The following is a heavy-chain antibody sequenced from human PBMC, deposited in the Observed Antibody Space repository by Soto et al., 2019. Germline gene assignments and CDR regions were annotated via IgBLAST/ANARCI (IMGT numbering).Heavy chain of an antibody. V-gene: IGHV3-21*01. J-gene: IGHJ4*02. CDR1: GFTFSRYT. Sequence: EVQLVESGGGLVKPGGSLRLSCAASGFTFSRYTMNWVRQAPGKGLEWVSSISSTSTYIYYADSVQGRFTISRDSAKNSLYLQMNSLRAEDTALYFCTRDESASWNSGSFDTYFDYWGQGILVTVSS. D-gene: IGHD3-10*01. CDR3: TRDESASWNSGSFDTYFDY. CDR2: ISSTSTYI.